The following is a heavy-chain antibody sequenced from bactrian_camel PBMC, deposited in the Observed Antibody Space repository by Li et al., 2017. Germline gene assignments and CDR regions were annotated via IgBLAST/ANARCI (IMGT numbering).Heavy chain of an antibody. CDR1: GFTWSTYC. Sequence: DVQLVESGGGSVQAGGSLRLSCVASGFTWSTYCWAWFRQAPGKEREGVAAIQSDGITSYTDSVKGRFTISRDNDNNTLFLQMNTLKSEDTALYYCVTLVSHLATMIRLPDWGQGTQVTVS. J-gene: IGHJ4*01. V-gene: IGHV3S67*01. CDR2: IQSDGIT. CDR3: VTLVSHLATMIRLPD. D-gene: IGHD4*01.